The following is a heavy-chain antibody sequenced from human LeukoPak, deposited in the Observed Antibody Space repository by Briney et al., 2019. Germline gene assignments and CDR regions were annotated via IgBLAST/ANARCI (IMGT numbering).Heavy chain of an antibody. CDR2: IAYDGSRA. CDR1: GFTFSGSA. J-gene: IGHJ4*02. Sequence: PGGSLRLSCAASGFTFSGSAMHWVRQASGKGLEWVAVIAYDGSRAFYADSVKGRFTISRDNSKNTMSVQMDDLRAEDTAVYYCTRYNNDHFDYWGQGTLVTVSS. CDR3: TRYNNDHFDY. D-gene: IGHD1-14*01. V-gene: IGHV3-30*04.